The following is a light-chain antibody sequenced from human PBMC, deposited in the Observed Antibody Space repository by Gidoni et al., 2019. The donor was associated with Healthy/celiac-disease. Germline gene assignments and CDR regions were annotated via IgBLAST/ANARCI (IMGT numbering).Light chain of an antibody. CDR2: AAS. CDR1: QSISSY. J-gene: IGKJ2*01. CDR3: QQSYSTPYT. Sequence: DIQMTQSPSSLSASVGDRVTITCRAGQSISSYLNWYQQKPGKAPKLLIYAASSLQSGVPSRFSGSRFGTDFTLTISSLQPEDFATYYCQQSYSTPYTFGQGTKLEIK. V-gene: IGKV1-39*01.